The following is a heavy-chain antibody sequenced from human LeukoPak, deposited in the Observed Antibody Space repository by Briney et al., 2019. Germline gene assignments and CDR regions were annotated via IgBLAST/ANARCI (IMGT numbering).Heavy chain of an antibody. CDR3: ARGRIWELPDYFQH. Sequence: SETLSLTCTVSGGSISSSSYYWGWIRQPPGKGLEWIGSIYYSGSTYYNPSLKSRVTISVDTSKNQFSLKLSSVTAADTAVYYCARGRIWELPDYFQHWGQGTLVTVSS. J-gene: IGHJ1*01. D-gene: IGHD1-26*01. CDR1: GGSISSSSYY. V-gene: IGHV4-39*01. CDR2: IYYSGST.